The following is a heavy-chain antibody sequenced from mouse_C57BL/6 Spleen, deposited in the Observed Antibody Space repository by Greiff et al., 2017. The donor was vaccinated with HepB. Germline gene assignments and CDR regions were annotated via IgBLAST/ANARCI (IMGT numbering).Heavy chain of an antibody. V-gene: IGHV1-66*01. Sequence: VKLMESGPELVKPGASVKISCKASGYSFTSYYIHWVKQRPGEGFEWIGWIYSGSGNNKYNGKFKGKDTLTADTSSSTAYMQLSSLTSEDSAVYYCARLNNYVDYWGQGTTLTVSS. D-gene: IGHD5-2*01. CDR1: GYSFTSYY. CDR2: IYSGSGNN. J-gene: IGHJ2*01. CDR3: ARLNNYVDY.